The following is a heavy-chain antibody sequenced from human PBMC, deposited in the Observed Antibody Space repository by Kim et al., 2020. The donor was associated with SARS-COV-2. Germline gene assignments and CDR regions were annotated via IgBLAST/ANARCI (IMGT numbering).Heavy chain of an antibody. CDR1: GFTFSSYA. Sequence: GGSLRLSCAASGFTFSSYAMSWVRQAPGKGLEWVSAISGSGGSTYYADSVKGRFTISRDNSKNTLYLQMNSLRAEDTAVYYCAKDEGGSYAYYYYYGMDVWGQGTTVTVSS. J-gene: IGHJ6*02. CDR2: ISGSGGST. CDR3: AKDEGGSYAYYYYYGMDV. V-gene: IGHV3-23*01. D-gene: IGHD1-26*01.